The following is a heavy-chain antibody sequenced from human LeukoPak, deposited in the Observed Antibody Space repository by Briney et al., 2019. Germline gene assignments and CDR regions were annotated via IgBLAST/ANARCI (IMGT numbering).Heavy chain of an antibody. CDR2: IYHSGST. J-gene: IGHJ5*02. D-gene: IGHD6-19*01. CDR1: GGSISSGGYY. V-gene: IGHV4-30-2*01. CDR3: ARDPRRGIAVAGSFDP. Sequence: PSETLSLTCTVSGGSISSGGYYWSWIRQPPGKGLEWIGYIYHSGSTYYNPSLKSRVTISVDTSKNQFSLKLGSVTAADAAVYYCARDPRRGIAVAGSFDPWGQGTLVTVSS.